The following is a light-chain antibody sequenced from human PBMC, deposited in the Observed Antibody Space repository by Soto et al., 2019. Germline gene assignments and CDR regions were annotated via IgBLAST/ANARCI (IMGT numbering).Light chain of an antibody. Sequence: QSALTQPASVSGSPGQSITISCTGTSSDIGDYDYVSWYQQRPGRAPKLMIYEVRYRPSGVSNRFSGSKSGNTASLTISGHQAEDEADSYCCSYTRTSNHYFFGSGTKLTVL. CDR3: CSYTRTSNHYF. CDR2: EVR. CDR1: SSDIGDYDY. J-gene: IGLJ1*01. V-gene: IGLV2-14*01.